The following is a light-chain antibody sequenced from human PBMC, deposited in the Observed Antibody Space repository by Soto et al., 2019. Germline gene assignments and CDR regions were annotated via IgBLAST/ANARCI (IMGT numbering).Light chain of an antibody. Sequence: SYELTQSLSVSVALGQTAIITCGGNDIGSTNVHWYQQKPGQAPVLVIYRDAIRPSGIPERFSGSNSGNTATLTIGRAQAGDEAHYYCQVWHSSTVVFGGGTKLTVL. V-gene: IGLV3-9*01. CDR3: QVWHSSTVV. J-gene: IGLJ2*01. CDR2: RDA. CDR1: DIGSTN.